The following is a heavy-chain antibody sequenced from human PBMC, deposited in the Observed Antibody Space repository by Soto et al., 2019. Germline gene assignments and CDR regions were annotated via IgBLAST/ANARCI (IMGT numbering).Heavy chain of an antibody. CDR2: ISGNGDDA. CDR1: GFNFNIYA. D-gene: IGHD1-7*01. V-gene: IGHV3-23*01. CDR3: AKQEDCVWHYSHFDC. Sequence: VQLLASGGGLVQPGGSLRLSGASSGFNFNIYAMTWVRQAPGKGLEWVSSISGNGDDADYADSVKGRFTVSRDNSRNTLFLQLNGLRADDAAVYYCAKQEDCVWHYSHFDCWGQGLLVTVSS. J-gene: IGHJ4*02.